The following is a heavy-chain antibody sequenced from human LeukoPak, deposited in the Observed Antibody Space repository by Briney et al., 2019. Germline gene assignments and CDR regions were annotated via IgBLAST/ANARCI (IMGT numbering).Heavy chain of an antibody. V-gene: IGHV3-23*01. Sequence: GGSLKLSCPPSGFPFSSYAMIGSRQPRGRGLEGVSTISGSGGSTYYADSVKGRFTISRDNSKNKLYLHMNSLRAEDTAVYYCAKCLIVVVPTYGMDVWGQGTMVTVSS. D-gene: IGHD2-2*01. J-gene: IGHJ6*02. CDR2: ISGSGGST. CDR1: GFPFSSYA. CDR3: AKCLIVVVPTYGMDV.